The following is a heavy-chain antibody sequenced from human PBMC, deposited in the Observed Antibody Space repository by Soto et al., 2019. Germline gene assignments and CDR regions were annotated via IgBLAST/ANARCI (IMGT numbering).Heavy chain of an antibody. D-gene: IGHD3-3*01. V-gene: IGHV3-15*01. CDR2: IKTNIIGGAT. CDR1: RFTFSKIW. Sequence: PGGSLRLSCSASRFTFSKIWMSWVRQATRKGLEWVGRIKTNIIGGATDYAAPLKGRFIISRDDSKNTLYLQMNTLKTEDTAVYYCFFHEYYTTSSCYCGQGTVVTVSS. CDR3: FFHEYYTTSSCY. J-gene: IGHJ4*02.